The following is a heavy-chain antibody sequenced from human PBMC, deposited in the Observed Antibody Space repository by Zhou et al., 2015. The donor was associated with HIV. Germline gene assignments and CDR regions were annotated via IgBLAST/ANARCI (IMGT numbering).Heavy chain of an antibody. Sequence: QVQLVQSGAEVKKPGSSVKVSCKASGGTFSSYTISWVRQAPGQGLEWMGRIIPILGIANYAQKFQGRVTITADKSTSTAYMELSSLRSEDTAVYYCARADFRKRQDDYWGQGTLVTVSS. CDR1: GGTFSSYT. V-gene: IGHV1-69*02. J-gene: IGHJ4*02. CDR3: ARADFRKRQDDY. CDR2: IIPILGIA. D-gene: IGHD3-3*01.